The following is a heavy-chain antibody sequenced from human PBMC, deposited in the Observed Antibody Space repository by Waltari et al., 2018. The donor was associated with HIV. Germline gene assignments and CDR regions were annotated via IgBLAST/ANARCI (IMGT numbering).Heavy chain of an antibody. Sequence: QVQLQESGPGLVKPSETLSLTCAVSGYSISSGYSWGWIRQPPGKGLEWIGSIYHSGSTYYNPSLKSRVTISVDTSKNQFSLKLSSVTAADTAVYYCARGPGVLNTEIDYWGQGTLVTVSS. D-gene: IGHD5-18*01. CDR1: GYSISSGYS. J-gene: IGHJ4*02. V-gene: IGHV4-38-2*01. CDR2: IYHSGST. CDR3: ARGPGVLNTEIDY.